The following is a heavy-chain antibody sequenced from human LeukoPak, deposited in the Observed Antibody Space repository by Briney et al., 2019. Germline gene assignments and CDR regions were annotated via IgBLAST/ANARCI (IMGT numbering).Heavy chain of an antibody. V-gene: IGHV3-7*01. J-gene: IGHJ3*02. CDR1: GFTFSSYW. D-gene: IGHD1-14*01. Sequence: GGSLRLSCAVSGFTFSSYWMSWVRQAPGKGLEWVANIKEDGTEKYYQDSVKGRFTISRDNAKNSLYLQMNSLRAEDTAVYYCAKGLELPPATNDAFDIWGQGTMVTVSS. CDR2: IKEDGTEK. CDR3: AKGLELPPATNDAFDI.